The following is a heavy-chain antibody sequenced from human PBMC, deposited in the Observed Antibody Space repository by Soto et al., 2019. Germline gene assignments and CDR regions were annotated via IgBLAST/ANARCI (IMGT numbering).Heavy chain of an antibody. Sequence: QVQLQQWGAGLLKPSETLSLTCAVYGGSFSGYYWSWIRQPPGKGLEWIGEINHSGSTNYNPSLKSRVTISVDTSKNQFSLKLSSVTPADTAVYYCAIRFYDFWSGYRDRGYFQHWGQGTLVTVSS. CDR1: GGSFSGYY. D-gene: IGHD3-3*01. CDR2: INHSGST. V-gene: IGHV4-34*01. CDR3: AIRFYDFWSGYRDRGYFQH. J-gene: IGHJ1*01.